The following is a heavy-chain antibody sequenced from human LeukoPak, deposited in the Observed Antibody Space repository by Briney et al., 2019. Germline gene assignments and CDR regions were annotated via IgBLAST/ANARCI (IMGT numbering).Heavy chain of an antibody. CDR2: INHSGST. CDR3: ARHCSGGRCYFI. CDR1: GYSISSGYY. J-gene: IGHJ4*02. V-gene: IGHV4-38-2*01. Sequence: SETLSLTCAVSGYSISSGYYWGWIRQPPGKGLEWIGSINHSGSTYYNPSLKSRVTISVDTSKNQFSLKLSSVTAADTAVYYCARHCSGGRCYFIWGQGTLVTVSS. D-gene: IGHD2-15*01.